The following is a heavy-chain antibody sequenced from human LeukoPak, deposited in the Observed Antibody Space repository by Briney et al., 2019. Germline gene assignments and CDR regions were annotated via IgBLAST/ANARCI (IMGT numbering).Heavy chain of an antibody. D-gene: IGHD4-17*01. CDR1: DDSFSSHY. CDR3: ARDLVTVTKGFDI. Sequence: SETLSLTCAVSDDSFSSHYWTWIRQPPGKGLEWIGYISYIGSTNYNPSLKSRVTISIDASKNQFSLKLSSVTAADTAVYFCARDLVTVTKGFDIWGQGTMVSVSS. CDR2: ISYIGST. V-gene: IGHV4-59*11. J-gene: IGHJ3*02.